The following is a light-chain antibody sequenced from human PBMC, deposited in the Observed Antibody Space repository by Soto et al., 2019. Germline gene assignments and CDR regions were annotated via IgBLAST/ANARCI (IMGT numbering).Light chain of an antibody. J-gene: IGLJ2*01. CDR1: SSDVGSYNL. CDR2: EGS. Sequence: QSALTQPASVSRSPGQSITISCTGTSSDVGSYNLVSWYQQHPGKAPKLMIYEGSKRPSGVSNRFSGSKSGNTASLTISGRQAEDETDYYCCSYAGSSTVVFGGGTKLTVL. CDR3: CSYAGSSTVV. V-gene: IGLV2-23*01.